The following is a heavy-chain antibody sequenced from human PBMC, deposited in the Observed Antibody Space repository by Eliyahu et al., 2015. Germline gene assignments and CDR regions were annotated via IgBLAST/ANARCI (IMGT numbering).Heavy chain of an antibody. CDR1: GPAVXETG. J-gene: IGHJ4*02. CDR2: LXGDGHSQ. D-gene: IGHD2-21*01. CDR3: ARGIYYFDY. Sequence: QVHLVESGGGVVQPGRSLRLSCSLSGPAVXETGXVWVRQAPGKGLEWVALLXGDGHSQFYADSVKGRFTISRDISRNTVYLQMTNLAVDDTAIYFCARGIYYFDYWGQGTLVTVST. V-gene: IGHV3-33*01.